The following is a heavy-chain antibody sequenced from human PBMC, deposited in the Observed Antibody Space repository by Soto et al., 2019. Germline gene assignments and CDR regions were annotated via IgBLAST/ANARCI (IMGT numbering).Heavy chain of an antibody. CDR2: ISAYNGNT. CDR3: ARDDADIVVVVGTVPDYFDY. D-gene: IGHD2-15*01. CDR1: GYTFTSYG. J-gene: IGHJ4*02. Sequence: GASVKVSCKASGYTFTSYGISWVLQAPGQGLEWMGWISAYNGNTNYAQKLQGRVTMTTDTSTSTAYMELRSLRSDDTAVYYCARDDADIVVVVGTVPDYFDYWGQGTLVTVSS. V-gene: IGHV1-18*01.